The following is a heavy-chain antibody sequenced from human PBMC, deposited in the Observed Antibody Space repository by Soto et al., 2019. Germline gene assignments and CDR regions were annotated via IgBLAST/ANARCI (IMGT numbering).Heavy chain of an antibody. Sequence: ASVKVSCKASGYTFTSYDINWVRQATGQGLEWVGWMDPNSGKTGYAQKFQGRVTLTRDTSISTAYMELSNLRSEDAAVYYCTRGRLKGLAEDYWGQGTLVTVSS. D-gene: IGHD6-6*01. CDR3: TRGRLKGLAEDY. V-gene: IGHV1-8*01. J-gene: IGHJ4*02. CDR1: GYTFTSYD. CDR2: MDPNSGKT.